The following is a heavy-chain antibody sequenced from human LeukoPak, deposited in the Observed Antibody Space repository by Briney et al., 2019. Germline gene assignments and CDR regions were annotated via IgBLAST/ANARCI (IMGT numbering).Heavy chain of an antibody. CDR3: ARATGATPDY. Sequence: SETLSLTCTVSGGSISSYDWSWIRQPPGKGLEWIGYIYYSGSTYYNPSLKSRVTISVDTSKIQFSLKLSSVTAADTAVYYCARATGATPDYWGQGTLVTVSS. V-gene: IGHV4-59*12. J-gene: IGHJ4*02. CDR2: IYYSGST. D-gene: IGHD1-7*01. CDR1: GGSISSYD.